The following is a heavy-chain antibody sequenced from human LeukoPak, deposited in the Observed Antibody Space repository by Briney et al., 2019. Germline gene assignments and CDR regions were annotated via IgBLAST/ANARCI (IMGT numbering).Heavy chain of an antibody. J-gene: IGHJ6*03. CDR2: INAANGHT. V-gene: IGHV1-3*03. CDR1: GYTFTNYA. D-gene: IGHD6-13*01. Sequence: ASVKVSCKASGYTFTNYAIHWVRQAPGQRFEWMGWINAANGHTKYSQEFQDRITITRDTFATTAYMELSNLRSEDMALYYCARGRGPPNSNRDFYYYYCMDVWGTGTTVTVSS. CDR3: ARGRGPPNSNRDFYYYYCMDV.